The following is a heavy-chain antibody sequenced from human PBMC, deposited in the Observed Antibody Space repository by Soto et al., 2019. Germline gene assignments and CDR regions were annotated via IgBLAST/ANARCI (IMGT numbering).Heavy chain of an antibody. CDR1: GFTFSSYS. Sequence: PGESLRLSCAASGFTFSSYSMHWVRQAPGKGLEWVAVISYDGSNKYYADSVKGRFTISRDNSKNTLYLQMNSLRAEDTAVYYCAKGPGSLSFDYWGQGTLVTVSS. V-gene: IGHV3-30*18. CDR3: AKGPGSLSFDY. J-gene: IGHJ4*02. CDR2: ISYDGSNK.